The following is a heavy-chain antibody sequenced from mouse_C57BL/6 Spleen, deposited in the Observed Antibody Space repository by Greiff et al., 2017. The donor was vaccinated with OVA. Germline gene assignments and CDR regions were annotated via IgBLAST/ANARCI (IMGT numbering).Heavy chain of an antibody. V-gene: IGHV1-72*01. CDR2: IDPNSGGT. CDR3: ARRYYDYDYYAMDY. CDR1: GYTFTSYW. Sequence: QVQLQQPGAELVKPGASVKLSCKASGYTFTSYWMHWVKQRPGRGLEWIGGIDPNSGGTKYNEKFKSKATLTVDKPSSTAYMQLSSLTSEDSAVYYCARRYYDYDYYAMDYWGQGTSVTVSS. J-gene: IGHJ4*01. D-gene: IGHD2-4*01.